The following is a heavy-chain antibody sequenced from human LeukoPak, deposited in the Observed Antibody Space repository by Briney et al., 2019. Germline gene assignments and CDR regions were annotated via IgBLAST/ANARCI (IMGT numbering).Heavy chain of an antibody. Sequence: SQTLSLTCTVSGGPISRGVYFWTWIRQHPGKGLEWIGYIYYSGSTYYNPSLKSRLTISVDTSNIQFSLNLRSVTAADTAVYYCARADAFGNNNYLNWFDSWGQGILVTVSS. CDR2: IYYSGST. CDR1: GGPISRGVYF. D-gene: IGHD4-11*01. V-gene: IGHV4-31*03. CDR3: ARADAFGNNNYLNWFDS. J-gene: IGHJ5*01.